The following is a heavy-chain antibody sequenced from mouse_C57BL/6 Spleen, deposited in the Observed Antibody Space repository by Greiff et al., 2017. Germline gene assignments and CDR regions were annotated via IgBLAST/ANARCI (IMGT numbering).Heavy chain of an antibody. J-gene: IGHJ3*01. CDR3: ARYYDYDGAWFAY. D-gene: IGHD2-4*01. CDR1: GYTFTDHT. Sequence: VKLMESDAELVKPGASVKISCKVSGYTFTDHTIHWMKQRPEQGLAWIGYLYPRDGSTKYNEKFKGKATLTADKSSSTAYMQLNSLTSEDSAVYFGARYYDYDGAWFAYWGQGTLVTVSA. CDR2: LYPRDGST. V-gene: IGHV1-78*01.